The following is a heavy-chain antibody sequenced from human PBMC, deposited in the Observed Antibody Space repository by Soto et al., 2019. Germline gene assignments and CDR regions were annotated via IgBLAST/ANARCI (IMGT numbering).Heavy chain of an antibody. CDR2: IYYSGST. J-gene: IGHJ5*02. CDR1: VGSISSSSYY. V-gene: IGHV4-39*01. CDR3: ARHRGPMVRGVTSNWFEP. D-gene: IGHD3-10*01. Sequence: SETLSLTCTFSVGSISSSSYYCGWIRQPPWKGLEWIGSIYYSGSTYYNPSLKSRVTISVDTSKNQFSLKLSSVTAADTAVYYCARHRGPMVRGVTSNWFEPWGQGTLVIVSS.